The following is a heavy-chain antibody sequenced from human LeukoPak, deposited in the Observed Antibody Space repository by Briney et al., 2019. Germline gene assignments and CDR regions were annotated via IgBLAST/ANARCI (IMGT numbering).Heavy chain of an antibody. CDR1: GVSFGTYA. V-gene: IGHV3-30*04. Sequence: AGGSLRLSCAASGVSFGTYAMHWVRQTPAKGLEWVAVISHDGRHKFYSDSVKGRFTISRDNSKTMVSLQMNSLRLGDTAVYYCVSGAGGGYSDGYFDYWGQGTLVTVSS. CDR2: ISHDGRHK. J-gene: IGHJ4*02. D-gene: IGHD5-18*01. CDR3: VSGAGGGYSDGYFDY.